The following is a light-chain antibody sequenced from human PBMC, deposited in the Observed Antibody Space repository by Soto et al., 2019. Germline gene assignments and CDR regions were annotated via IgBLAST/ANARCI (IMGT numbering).Light chain of an antibody. CDR1: QSLSSSY. V-gene: IGKV3-20*01. CDR2: GAS. CDR3: QQYGGSPWT. J-gene: IGKJ1*01. Sequence: EIVLTQSPGTLSLSPGERATLSCRASQSLSSSYLAWYQQKPGQAPRLLVYGASNRATGISDRFSGSGSGTDFTLSINRLEPDDFAVYYCQQYGGSPWTFGQGTKVEIK.